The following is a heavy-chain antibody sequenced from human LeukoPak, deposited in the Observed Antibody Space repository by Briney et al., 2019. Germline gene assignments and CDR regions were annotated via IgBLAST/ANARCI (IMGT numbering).Heavy chain of an antibody. CDR1: GGSFSGYY. CDR2: INHSGST. J-gene: IGHJ6*03. D-gene: IGHD6-19*01. V-gene: IGHV4-34*01. CDR3: ASQNSSGWYNYYYYYMDV. Sequence: PSETLSLTCAVYGGSFSGYYWSWIRQPPGKGLEWIGEINHSGSTNYNPSLKSRVTISVDTSKNQFSLKLSSVTAADTAVYYCASQNSSGWYNYYYYYMDVWGKGTTVTVSS.